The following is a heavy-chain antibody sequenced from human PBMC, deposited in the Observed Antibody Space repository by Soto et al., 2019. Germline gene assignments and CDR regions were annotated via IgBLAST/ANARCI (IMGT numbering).Heavy chain of an antibody. J-gene: IGHJ4*02. V-gene: IGHV4-59*01. D-gene: IGHD6-13*01. CDR3: ARARRCSSSCATGGPCYYFDY. CDR1: GGSISSYY. CDR2: IYYSGST. Sequence: SETLSLTCTVSGGSISSYYWSWIRQPPGKGLEWIGYIYYSGSTNYNPSLKSRVTISVDTSKNQFSLKLSSVTAADTAVYYCARARRCSSSCATGGPCYYFDYWGQGTLVTVSS.